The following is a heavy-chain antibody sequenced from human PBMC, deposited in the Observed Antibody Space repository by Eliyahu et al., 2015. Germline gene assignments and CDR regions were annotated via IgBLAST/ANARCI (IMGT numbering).Heavy chain of an antibody. J-gene: IGHJ4*02. D-gene: IGHD6-19*01. CDR1: GXTFTXXY. CDR3: ARGHASGWNGIDYFDY. V-gene: IGHV1-2*02. CDR2: INPDNGGT. Sequence: QVQLVXSGVEVXXPGASXKVSCXASGXTFTXXYMHXVRQAPGQGLEWMGLINPDNGGTNYAQKFQGRVTLTRDTSISTAYMELNRLRSDDTAVYYCARGHASGWNGIDYFDYWGQGTLVTVSS.